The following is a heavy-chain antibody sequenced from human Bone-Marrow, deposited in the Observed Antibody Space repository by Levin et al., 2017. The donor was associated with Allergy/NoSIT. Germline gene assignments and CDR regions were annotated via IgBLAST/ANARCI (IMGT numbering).Heavy chain of an antibody. J-gene: IGHJ4*02. Sequence: PGGSLRLSCTASGFIFRDSWMHWVRQAPGKGLVWVARINEDGRTIDYADSVKGRFSISRDDAKGAVYLQMNSLTVDDTAVYYGVKDCGRCNSWRDEFEFWGQGTLVTVS. V-gene: IGHV3-74*01. CDR2: INEDGRTI. CDR1: GFIFRDSW. D-gene: IGHD2-21*01. CDR3: VKDCGRCNSWRDEFEF.